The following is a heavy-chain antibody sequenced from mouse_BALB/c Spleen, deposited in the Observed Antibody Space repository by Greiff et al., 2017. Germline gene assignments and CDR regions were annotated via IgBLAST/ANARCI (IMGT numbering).Heavy chain of an antibody. Sequence: DVKLVESGGGLVKPGGSLKLSCAASGFTFSDYYMYWVRQTPEKRLEWVATISDGGSYTYYPDSVKGRFTISRDNAKNNLYLQMSSLKSEDTAMYYCARGDDGAYWGQGTLITVSA. J-gene: IGHJ3*01. CDR3: ARGDDGAY. V-gene: IGHV5-4*02. CDR1: GFTFSDYY. D-gene: IGHD2-3*01. CDR2: ISDGGSYT.